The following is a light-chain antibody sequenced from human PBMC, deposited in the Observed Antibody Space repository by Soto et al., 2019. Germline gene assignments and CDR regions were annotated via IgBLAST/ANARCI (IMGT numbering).Light chain of an antibody. V-gene: IGKV3-15*01. J-gene: IGKJ5*01. CDR3: QQYNNWPLT. CDR1: QSVSSSY. Sequence: EIVFPQSPGNLSLSPGEGATLACRASQSVSSSYLAWYQQTPGVAPRILIYGASTRDTGIPARFSGMGSRTECTLTLSRLQSEDVEVDSCQQYNNWPLTFGQGTRLEIK. CDR2: GAS.